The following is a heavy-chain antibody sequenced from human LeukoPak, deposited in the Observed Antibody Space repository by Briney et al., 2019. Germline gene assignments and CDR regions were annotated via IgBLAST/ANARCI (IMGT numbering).Heavy chain of an antibody. Sequence: GGSLRLSCAASGFTFSSYCMSWVRQAPGKGLEWVSAISGSGGSTYYADSVKGRFTISRDNSKNTLYLQMNSLRADDTAVYYCAKGEYSSSSHYYYYMDVWGKGTTVTVSS. V-gene: IGHV3-23*01. J-gene: IGHJ6*03. CDR3: AKGEYSSSSHYYYYMDV. D-gene: IGHD6-6*01. CDR2: ISGSGGST. CDR1: GFTFSSYC.